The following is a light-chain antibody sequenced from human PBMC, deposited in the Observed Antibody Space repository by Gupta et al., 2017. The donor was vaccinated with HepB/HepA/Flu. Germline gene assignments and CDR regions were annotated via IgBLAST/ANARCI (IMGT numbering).Light chain of an antibody. J-gene: IGKJ4*01. Sequence: EIVMTQSPATLSVSPGERATLSCRTSQSIGNKLAWYQQRPGQFPRLLIYDASTRATGIPPRFTGSGSGTEFTLTISYLRSEESAVYFCQQYNSWVTFGGGTKVEIK. CDR1: QSIGNK. CDR3: QQYNSWVT. V-gene: IGKV3-15*01. CDR2: DAS.